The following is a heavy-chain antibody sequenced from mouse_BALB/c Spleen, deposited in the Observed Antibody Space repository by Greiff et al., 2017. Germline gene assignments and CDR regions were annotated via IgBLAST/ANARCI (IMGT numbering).Heavy chain of an antibody. J-gene: IGHJ4*01. Sequence: QVQLQQSAAELARPGASVKMSCKASGYTFTSYTMHWVKQRPGQGLEWIGYINPSSGYTEYNQKFKDKTTLTADKSSSTAYMQLSSLTSEDSAVYYCAETRVYGNYGAMDYWGQGTSVTVSS. D-gene: IGHD2-1*01. CDR1: GYTFTSYT. CDR2: INPSSGYT. V-gene: IGHV1-4*02. CDR3: AETRVYGNYGAMDY.